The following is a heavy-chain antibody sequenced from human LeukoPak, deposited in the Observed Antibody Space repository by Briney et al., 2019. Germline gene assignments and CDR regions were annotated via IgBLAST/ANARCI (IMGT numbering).Heavy chain of an antibody. CDR2: IVVGSGNT. D-gene: IGHD4-17*01. Sequence: VASVTVSCKASGFTFTSSAVQWVRQARGQRLEWIGWIVVGSGNTNYAQKFQERVTITRDMSTSTAYVELSSLRSEDTAVYYCAAATLNDYGDYGLGFDIWGQGTMVTVSS. CDR3: AAATLNDYGDYGLGFDI. CDR1: GFTFTSSA. V-gene: IGHV1-58*01. J-gene: IGHJ3*02.